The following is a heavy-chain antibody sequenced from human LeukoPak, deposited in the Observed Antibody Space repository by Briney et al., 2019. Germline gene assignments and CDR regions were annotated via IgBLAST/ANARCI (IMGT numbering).Heavy chain of an antibody. D-gene: IGHD2-2*01. CDR3: ARGPCSSTSCYLTY. CDR2: INHSGST. CDR1: GGSFSDYY. J-gene: IGHJ4*02. Sequence: SETLSLTCAVFGGSFSDYYWSWVRQSPGKGLEWIGEINHSGSTNYNWSLKSRVTISVDTSKNQFSLKVTSVTAADTAMYYCARGPCSSTSCYLTYWGQGILVTVSS. V-gene: IGHV4-34*01.